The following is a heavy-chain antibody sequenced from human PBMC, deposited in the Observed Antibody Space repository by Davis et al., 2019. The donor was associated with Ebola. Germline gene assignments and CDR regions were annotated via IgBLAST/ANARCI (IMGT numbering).Heavy chain of an antibody. Sequence: SQTLSLTCAIPGDSVSSNIAVWHWIRQSPSGGLEWLGRTYYKSKWYNDYAVSVKSRITINPDTSKNQFSLLLNSMTPDDTAVYYCTRGSRGWYFDLWGRGALVTVSS. CDR3: TRGSRGWYFDL. CDR1: GDSVSSNIAV. V-gene: IGHV6-1*01. D-gene: IGHD3-10*01. CDR2: TYYKSKWYN. J-gene: IGHJ2*01.